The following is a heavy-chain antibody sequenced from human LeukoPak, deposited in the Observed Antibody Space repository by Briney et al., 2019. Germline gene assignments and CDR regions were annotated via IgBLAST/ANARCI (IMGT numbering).Heavy chain of an antibody. Sequence: GGSLRLSCAASGLTFNSYYMNWVRQAPGKGLVWVSRINRDGSDTIYADSVKGRFIISRDNAKNTLFLQVNSLRAEDTAVYYCAREDFGVDFWGQGTQVTVSS. CDR2: INRDGSDT. D-gene: IGHD3-10*01. V-gene: IGHV3-74*01. CDR3: AREDFGVDF. J-gene: IGHJ4*02. CDR1: GLTFNSYY.